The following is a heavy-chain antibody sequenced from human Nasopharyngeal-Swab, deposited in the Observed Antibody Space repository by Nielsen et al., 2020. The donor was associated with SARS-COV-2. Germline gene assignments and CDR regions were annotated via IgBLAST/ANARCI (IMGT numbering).Heavy chain of an antibody. CDR1: GFTFADYA. V-gene: IGHV3-9*01. CDR2: ISWNSGSI. D-gene: IGHD1-1*01. Sequence: SLKISCAASGFTFADYAMPWVRQAPGKGLEWVAGISWNSGSIGYADSVEGRFTISRDNAKNSLYLQMNSLRAEDTALYYCAKVGRWKDDFDIWGQGTMVTVSS. J-gene: IGHJ3*02. CDR3: AKVGRWKDDFDI.